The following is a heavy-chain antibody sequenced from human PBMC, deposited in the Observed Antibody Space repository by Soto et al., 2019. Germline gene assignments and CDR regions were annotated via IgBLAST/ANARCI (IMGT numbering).Heavy chain of an antibody. CDR3: ARAPKVSGSTQTRPDF. CDR2: ISKSGNT. J-gene: IGHJ4*02. CDR1: SGSFSGYY. V-gene: IGHV4-34*01. Sequence: SETLSLTCSIYSGSFSGYYWSWIRQPPGKGLEWIGEISKSGNTNYSPSLKSRVSISIDTSKKQFSLNLTSVSAADTAVYYCARAPKVSGSTQTRPDFWGQGTLVTVSS. D-gene: IGHD6-25*01.